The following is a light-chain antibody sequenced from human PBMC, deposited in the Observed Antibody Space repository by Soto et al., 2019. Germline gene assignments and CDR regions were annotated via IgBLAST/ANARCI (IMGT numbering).Light chain of an antibody. CDR1: QSVSSY. CDR3: QQRSNWPPMYT. CDR2: DAS. Sequence: EIVLTQSPATLSLSPGERATLSCRASQSVSSYLAWYQQKPGQAPRLLIYDASNRATGIPARFSGSGSGTDLTLTIISLEPEYFAVYYCQQRSNWPPMYTFGQGTKLEIK. V-gene: IGKV3-11*01. J-gene: IGKJ2*01.